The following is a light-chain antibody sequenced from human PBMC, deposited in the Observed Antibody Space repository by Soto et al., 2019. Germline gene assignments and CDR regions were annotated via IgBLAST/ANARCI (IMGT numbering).Light chain of an antibody. V-gene: IGKV1-8*01. CDR3: QQYLSYPYT. J-gene: IGKJ2*01. Sequence: AIRMTQSPSSFSASTGDRVTITCRASQGISSYLAWYQQKPGKAPKLLIYAAATLQRGAPSRFSASGSGIDFTLTISRLQSEDFATYYWQQYLSYPYTFGQGTKLEI. CDR2: AAA. CDR1: QGISSY.